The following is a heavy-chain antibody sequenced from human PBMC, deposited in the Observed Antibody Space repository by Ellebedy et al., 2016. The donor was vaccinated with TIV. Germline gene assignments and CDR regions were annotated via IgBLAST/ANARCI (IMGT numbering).Heavy chain of an antibody. CDR2: ISYDVSNK. V-gene: IGHV3-30-3*01. J-gene: IGHJ6*02. CDR3: ARDGTVTDDYYYYGMDV. CDR1: GFTFSSYA. D-gene: IGHD4-11*01. Sequence: GESLKISCAASGFTFSSYAMHWVRQAPGKGLEWVAVISYDVSNKYYADSVKGRFTISRDNAKNLLYLQMNSLTAEDTAMYYCARDGTVTDDYYYYGMDVWGQGTMV.